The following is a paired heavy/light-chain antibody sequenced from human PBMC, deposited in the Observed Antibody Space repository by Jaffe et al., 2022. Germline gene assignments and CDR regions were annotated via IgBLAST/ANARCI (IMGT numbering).Heavy chain of an antibody. CDR3: ARQSCNGGTCRNNQYYYMDV. Sequence: EVQLVQSGAEVKKPGESLKISCKGSGYSFTSYWIGWVRQMPGKGLEWMGIIHPDDSDTRYSPSFQGQVTISADKSISTAYLQWSSLKASDTAMYYCARQSCNGGTCRNNQYYYMDVWGTGTTVTVSS. CDR1: GYSFTSYW. CDR2: IHPDDSDT. V-gene: IGHV5-51*01. D-gene: IGHD2-8*01. J-gene: IGHJ6*03.
Light chain of an antibody. J-gene: IGKJ1*01. CDR1: QTVLYNSNNKNY. V-gene: IGKV4-1*01. Sequence: DIVMTQSPDSLGVSLGERATINCKSSQTVLYNSNNKNYLAWYQQKPGQPPKLLIYWASTRESGVPDRFSGSGSGTDFTLTISSLQAEDVAVYYCQQYYSTPWTFGQGTKVEIK. CDR2: WAS. CDR3: QQYYSTPWT.